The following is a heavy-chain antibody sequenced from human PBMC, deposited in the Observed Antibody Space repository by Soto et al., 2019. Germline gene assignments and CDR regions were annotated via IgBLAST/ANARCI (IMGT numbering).Heavy chain of an antibody. V-gene: IGHV1-69*01. CDR3: ARSPYYYDRSGYEGWFDP. CDR1: GGTFSSYA. J-gene: IGHJ5*02. D-gene: IGHD3-22*01. CDR2: IIPIFGTA. Sequence: QVQLVQSGAEVKKPGSSVKVSCKASGGTFSSYAISWVRQAPGQGLEWMGGIIPIFGTANYAQKFQGRVTITADESTITAYMELSSLRSEDTAVYYCARSPYYYDRSGYEGWFDPWGQGTLVTVSS.